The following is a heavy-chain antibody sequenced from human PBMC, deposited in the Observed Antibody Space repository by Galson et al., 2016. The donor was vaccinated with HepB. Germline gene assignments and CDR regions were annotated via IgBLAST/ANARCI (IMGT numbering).Heavy chain of an antibody. D-gene: IGHD6-19*01. Sequence: SLRLSCAASGFTFSNYALGWVRQAPGKGLEWVSAINFSGDDTYYADSVKGRFTISRANSKNTLFLQMNSLRAEDTAVYYCARDDTKRDDSAWYDAFDIWGQGTTVTVSS. J-gene: IGHJ3*02. CDR1: GFTFSNYA. V-gene: IGHV3-23*01. CDR3: ARDDTKRDDSAWYDAFDI. CDR2: INFSGDDT.